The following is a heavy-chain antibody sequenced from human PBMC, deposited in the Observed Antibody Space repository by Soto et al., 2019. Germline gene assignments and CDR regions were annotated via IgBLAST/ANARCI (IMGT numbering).Heavy chain of an antibody. CDR2: IIPAFQTP. Sequence: QERLVQSGDEAKRPGSSVKLSCKASGYTFRDYSINWVRQAPGQAPEWMGGIIPAFQTPNYAQSFQGRLTIAADESTATAYMELSSLSDDATAVYYCARDLGPSFYSSAVVPLNPFDLWGQGTMVTVSS. CDR3: ARDLGPSFYSSAVVPLNPFDL. J-gene: IGHJ3*01. V-gene: IGHV1-69*01. CDR1: GYTFRDYS. D-gene: IGHD3-3*02.